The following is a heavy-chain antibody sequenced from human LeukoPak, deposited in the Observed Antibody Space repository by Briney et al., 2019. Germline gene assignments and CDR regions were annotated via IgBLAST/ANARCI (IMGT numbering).Heavy chain of an antibody. CDR1: GFTFSNYE. CDR3: ATYRQVLLPFES. J-gene: IGHJ4*02. CDR2: ISSSGSTI. D-gene: IGHD2-8*02. Sequence: GGSLRLSCAASGFTFSNYEMNWVRQAPGKGLEWVSYISSSGSTIYYADSVKGRFTISRDNAKKSLYLQMNSLRAEDTAIYYCATYRQVLLPFESWGQGTLVTVSS. V-gene: IGHV3-48*03.